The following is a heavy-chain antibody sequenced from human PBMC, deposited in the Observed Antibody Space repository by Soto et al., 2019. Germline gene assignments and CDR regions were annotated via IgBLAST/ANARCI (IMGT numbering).Heavy chain of an antibody. CDR1: GGSISSYY. D-gene: IGHD3-9*01. CDR2: IYYSGST. J-gene: IGHJ4*02. V-gene: IGHV4-59*01. Sequence: SETLSLTCTVSGGSISSYYWSWIRQPPGKGLEWIGYIYYSGSTNYNPSLKSRVTISVDTSKNQFSLKLSSVTAADTAVYYCARNILTGYSDYWGQGTLVTVSS. CDR3: ARNILTGYSDY.